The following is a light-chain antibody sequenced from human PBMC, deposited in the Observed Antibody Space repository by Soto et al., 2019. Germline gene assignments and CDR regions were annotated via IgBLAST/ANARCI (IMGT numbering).Light chain of an antibody. CDR1: RSNIGAGYD. CDR2: GNS. J-gene: IGLJ3*02. CDR3: QSYDSSLSGWV. V-gene: IGLV1-40*01. Sequence: QSVLTQPPSVSGAPGQRVTISCTGSRSNIGAGYDVHWYQQLPGTAPKLLIYGNSNRPSGVPDRFSGSKSGTSASLAITGLQAEDEADYYCQSYDSSLSGWVFGGGTKL.